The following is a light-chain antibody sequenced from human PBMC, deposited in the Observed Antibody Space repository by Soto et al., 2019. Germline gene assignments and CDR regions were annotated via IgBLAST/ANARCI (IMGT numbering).Light chain of an antibody. V-gene: IGLV2-8*01. CDR1: SSDVGYYDY. CDR3: SSYAGSNNFV. CDR2: EVT. Sequence: SALTQPPSASGFPGQSVTISCTGTSSDVGYYDYVSWYQQHPDKAPKLVIYEVTKRPSGVPDRVSASKSGNTASLTVSGLRAEDEADYYCSSYAGSNNFVFGSGTKVTVL. J-gene: IGLJ1*01.